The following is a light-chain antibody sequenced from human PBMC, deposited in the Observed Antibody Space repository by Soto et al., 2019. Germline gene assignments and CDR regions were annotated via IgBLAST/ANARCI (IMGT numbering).Light chain of an antibody. CDR1: QGISSY. CDR2: AAS. J-gene: IGKJ3*01. Sequence: IPLTQSPSSLSASVGDRVTITCWASQGISSYLAWYQQKPGKAPKLLIYAASTLQSGVPSRFSGSGSGTDFTLTISSLQPEDFATYYCQQLEAFGPGTKVDIK. V-gene: IGKV1-9*01. CDR3: QQLEA.